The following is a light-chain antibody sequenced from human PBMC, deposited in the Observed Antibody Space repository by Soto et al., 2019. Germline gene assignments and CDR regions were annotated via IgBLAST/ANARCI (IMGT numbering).Light chain of an antibody. Sequence: DIVMTQSPATLSVSPGERVTLSCRXSQSVSRNLAWYQQKPGQPPRLLIFGASTRANGIPARFSGSGSGTEFTLTISSLQSEDFAVYYCQQDKNWPPITFGQGTRLEVK. CDR3: QQDKNWPPIT. CDR2: GAS. V-gene: IGKV3D-15*01. J-gene: IGKJ5*01. CDR1: QSVSRN.